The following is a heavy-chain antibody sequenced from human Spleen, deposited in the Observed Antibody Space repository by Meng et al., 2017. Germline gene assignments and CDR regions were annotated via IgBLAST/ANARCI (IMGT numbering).Heavy chain of an antibody. J-gene: IGHJ4*02. CDR1: GGSISSSAYY. D-gene: IGHD6-13*01. V-gene: IGHV4-39*07. CDR2: IFRSGSK. CDR3: ARDPGGLAADGTGDY. Sequence: SETLSLTCNVSGGSISSSAYYWAWIRQSPEKGLEWIGSIFRSGSKYYNPSLKSRVTISLDTSKNQFSLKLSSVTATDTAVYYCARDPGGLAADGTGDYWGQGTLVTVSS.